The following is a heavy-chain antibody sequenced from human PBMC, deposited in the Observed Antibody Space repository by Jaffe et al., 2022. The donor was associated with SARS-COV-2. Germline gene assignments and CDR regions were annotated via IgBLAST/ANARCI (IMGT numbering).Heavy chain of an antibody. J-gene: IGHJ5*02. D-gene: IGHD3-16*01. CDR3: VRLGGSRPSNWFDP. Sequence: QLQLQESGPGLVKPSETLSLTCTVSGGSISRSNYYWGWIRQPPGKGLEWIGSIYYSGSTYYNLSLESRVTISVDTSKNQFSLKMTSVTAADTAVYFCVRLGGSRPSNWFDPWGQGTLVTVSS. CDR2: IYYSGST. CDR1: GGSISRSNYY. V-gene: IGHV4-39*01.